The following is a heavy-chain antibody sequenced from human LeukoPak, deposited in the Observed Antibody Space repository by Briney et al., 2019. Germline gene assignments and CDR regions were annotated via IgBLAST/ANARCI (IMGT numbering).Heavy chain of an antibody. J-gene: IGHJ4*02. CDR1: GFTFGDYA. CDR2: IYSGTTT. Sequence: GRSLRLSCTASGFTFGDYAMSWVRQAPGKGLEWVSIIYSGTTTYYADSVKGRFTISRDNSKNTLYLQMSSLRAEDTAVYYCVRVASRAFDYWGQGTLVTVSS. CDR3: VRVASRAFDY. V-gene: IGHV3-66*01.